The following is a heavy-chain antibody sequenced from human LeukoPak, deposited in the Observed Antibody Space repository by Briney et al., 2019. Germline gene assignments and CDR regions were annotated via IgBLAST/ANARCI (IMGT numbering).Heavy chain of an antibody. V-gene: IGHV5-51*01. CDR2: IYPGDSDT. CDR3: ARRYSSSWYFLDY. CDR1: GYSFTGYW. J-gene: IGHJ4*02. D-gene: IGHD6-13*01. Sequence: RGESLKISCKGFGYSFTGYWIGWVRQMPGKGLEWMGVIYPGDSDTRYSPSFQGQVTISVDKSISTAYLQWSSLKASDTAMYYCARRYSSSWYFLDYWGQGTLVTVSS.